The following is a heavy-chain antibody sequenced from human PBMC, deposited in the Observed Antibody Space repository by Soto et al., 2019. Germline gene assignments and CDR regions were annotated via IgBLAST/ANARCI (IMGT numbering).Heavy chain of an antibody. CDR2: ISGSGGST. CDR3: AKGGYSGSYIDLDY. D-gene: IGHD1-26*01. CDR1: GFTFSSYA. V-gene: IGHV3-23*01. Sequence: GGSLRLSFAASGFTFSSYAMSWVRQAPGKGLEWVSAISGSGGSTYYADSVKGRFTISRDNSKNTQYLQMNSLRAEDTAVYYCAKGGYSGSYIDLDYWGQGTLVTVSS. J-gene: IGHJ4*02.